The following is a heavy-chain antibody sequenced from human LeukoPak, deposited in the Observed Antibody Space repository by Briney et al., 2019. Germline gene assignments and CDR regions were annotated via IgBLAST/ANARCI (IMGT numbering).Heavy chain of an antibody. CDR3: ALGDSGYENYYYYDYMGV. CDR1: GFTPTNDL. Sequence: RGSPRLSPAASGFTPTNDLMNTVPHAPGKELECGSSISGSGDITYYADSVKGRFTMSRDNSKNTLYLQMNSLRAEDTAVYYCALGDSGYENYYYYDYMGVWGKGATVTVSS. D-gene: IGHD5-12*01. V-gene: IGHV3-23*01. CDR2: ISGSGDIT. J-gene: IGHJ6*03.